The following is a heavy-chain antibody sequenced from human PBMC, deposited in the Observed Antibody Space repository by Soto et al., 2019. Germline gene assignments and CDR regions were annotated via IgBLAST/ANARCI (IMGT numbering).Heavy chain of an antibody. CDR3: AKAYDYMWGSYPRELYH. CDR1: GFTFNNFA. V-gene: IGHV3-23*01. CDR2: ISRTGGAA. D-gene: IGHD3-16*02. J-gene: IGHJ4*01. Sequence: EVQLLESGGGLVQPGGSLRLSCAASGFTFNNFAMFWVRQAPGKGLEWVSSISRTGGAAHYADSVNGRFTISRDNSKNTLFLQFDSLTAEDTAGYYCAKAYDYMWGSYPRELYHWGQGTLVTVSS.